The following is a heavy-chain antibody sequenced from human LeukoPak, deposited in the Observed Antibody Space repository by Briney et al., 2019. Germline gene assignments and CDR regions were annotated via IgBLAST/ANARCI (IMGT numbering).Heavy chain of an antibody. CDR3: ARDNPNYYGSGSYSPTWYYGMDV. Sequence: GGSLRLSCAASGFTVSSNYMSWVRQAPGKGLEWVSVIYSGGSTYYADSVKGRFTISRDNSKNTLYLQMNSLRAEDTAVYYCARDNPNYYGSGSYSPTWYYGMDVGGQGTTVTVSS. J-gene: IGHJ6*02. D-gene: IGHD3-10*01. CDR2: IYSGGST. V-gene: IGHV3-53*01. CDR1: GFTVSSNY.